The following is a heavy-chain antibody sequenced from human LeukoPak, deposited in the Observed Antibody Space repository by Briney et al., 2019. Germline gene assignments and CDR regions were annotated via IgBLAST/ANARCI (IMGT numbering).Heavy chain of an antibody. J-gene: IGHJ4*02. V-gene: IGHV3-21*01. Sequence: GGSLRLSCAASGFTFSSYSMNWVRQAPGKGLEWVSSISSSSIYIYYADSVKGRFTISRDNAKNSLYLQMNSLRAEDTAVYYCARGYSGSYDFDYWGQGTLVTVSS. CDR1: GFTFSSYS. D-gene: IGHD1-26*01. CDR2: ISSSSIYI. CDR3: ARGYSGSYDFDY.